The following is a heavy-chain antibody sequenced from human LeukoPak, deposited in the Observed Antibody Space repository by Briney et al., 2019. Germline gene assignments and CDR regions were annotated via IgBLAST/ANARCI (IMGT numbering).Heavy chain of an antibody. CDR1: GFTFSDYW. D-gene: IGHD4-17*01. CDR3: ASLAYMTTAPTPSYFDY. V-gene: IGHV3-7*01. CDR2: IRQDDSEK. J-gene: IGHJ4*02. Sequence: GGSLRLSCSASGFTFSDYWMMWVRQAPGKGLEWVGNIRQDDSEKNYVDSVKGRFTISRDNAKLSLYLQMNSLRAEDTAVYYCASLAYMTTAPTPSYFDYWGQGTLVTVSS.